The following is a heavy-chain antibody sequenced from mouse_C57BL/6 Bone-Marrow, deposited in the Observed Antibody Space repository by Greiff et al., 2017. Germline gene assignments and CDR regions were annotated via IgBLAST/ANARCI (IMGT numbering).Heavy chain of an antibody. CDR3: AREKIYSYYYGSRGDWYFDV. CDR1: GFPFSSYA. V-gene: IGHV5-4*01. Sequence: EVKLVESGGGLVKPGGSLKLSCAASGFPFSSYAMSWVRQTPEKRLEWVATISDGGSSTYYPDNVKGRFTISRDNAKNNLYLQKSHLKSEDTAMYYCAREKIYSYYYGSRGDWYFDVWGTGTTVTVSS. D-gene: IGHD1-1*01. CDR2: ISDGGSST. J-gene: IGHJ1*03.